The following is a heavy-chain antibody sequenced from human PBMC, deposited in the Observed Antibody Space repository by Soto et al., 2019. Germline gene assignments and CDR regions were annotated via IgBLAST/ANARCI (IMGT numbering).Heavy chain of an antibody. D-gene: IGHD3-10*01. CDR1: GFSLSTSGVG. J-gene: IGHJ5*02. Sequence: QITLKESGPTLVKPTQTLTLTCTFSGFSLSTSGVGVGWIRQPPGKALEWLALIYWDDDKRYSPSLKSRLTITKDTSKNQVVLTMTNMDPVDTATYYCAHSTMVRGWSVGENWFDPWGQGTLVTVSS. V-gene: IGHV2-5*02. CDR3: AHSTMVRGWSVGENWFDP. CDR2: IYWDDDK.